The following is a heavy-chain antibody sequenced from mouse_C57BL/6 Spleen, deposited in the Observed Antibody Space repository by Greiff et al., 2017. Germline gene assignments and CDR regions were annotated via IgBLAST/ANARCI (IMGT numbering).Heavy chain of an antibody. CDR2: INPNNGGT. Sequence: EVKLMESGPELVKPGASVKIPCKASGYTFTDYNMDWVKQSHGKSLEWIGDINPNNGGTIYNQKFKGKATLTVDKSSSTAYMELRSLTSEDTAVYYCARGTAQASSPAWFAYWGQGTLVTVSA. CDR3: ARGTAQASSPAWFAY. J-gene: IGHJ3*01. CDR1: GYTFTDYN. D-gene: IGHD3-2*02. V-gene: IGHV1-18*01.